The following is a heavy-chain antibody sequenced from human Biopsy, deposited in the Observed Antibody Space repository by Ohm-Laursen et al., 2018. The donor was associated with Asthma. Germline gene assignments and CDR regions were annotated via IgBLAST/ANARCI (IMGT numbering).Heavy chain of an antibody. CDR1: PGSINDYY. CDR2: VHSTGST. J-gene: IGHJ4*02. D-gene: IGHD6-13*01. V-gene: IGHV4-59*07. CDR3: VRATSTWSQSGPHYFDH. Sequence: SDTLSLTCTVSPGSINDYYWNWIRQFPGKGLGWIGYVHSTGSTRFNPSLKSRLTISVDTSVDQVSLKLTSVTAADTAVYYCVRATSTWSQSGPHYFDHWGQGTLVTVSS.